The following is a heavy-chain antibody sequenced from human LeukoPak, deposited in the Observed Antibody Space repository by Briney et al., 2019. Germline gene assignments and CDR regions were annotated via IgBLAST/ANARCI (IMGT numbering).Heavy chain of an antibody. J-gene: IGHJ4*02. CDR2: ISAYNGNT. CDR1: GYTFTGYY. V-gene: IGHV1-18*04. D-gene: IGHD1-26*01. CDR3: ARDADSGSYSY. Sequence: ASVKVSCKASGYTFTGYYMHWVRQAPGQGLEWMGWISAYNGNTNYAQKLQGRVTMTTDTSTSTAYMELRSLRSDDTAVYYCARDADSGSYSYWGQGTLVTVSS.